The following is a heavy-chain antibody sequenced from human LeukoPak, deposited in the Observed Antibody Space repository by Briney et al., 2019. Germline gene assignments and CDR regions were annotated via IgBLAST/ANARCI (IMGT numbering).Heavy chain of an antibody. CDR1: GFTFSAYW. CDR3: ARSGWELPNYFDY. Sequence: GGSLRLSCAASGFTFSAYWMSWVRQAPGRGLEWVANIRDDGSEEYYGDSVRGRFTISRDSAKNSLYLQMNSLRAEDTAVYYCARSGWELPNYFDYWGRGALVTVSS. CDR2: IRDDGSEE. J-gene: IGHJ4*02. D-gene: IGHD1-26*01. V-gene: IGHV3-7*01.